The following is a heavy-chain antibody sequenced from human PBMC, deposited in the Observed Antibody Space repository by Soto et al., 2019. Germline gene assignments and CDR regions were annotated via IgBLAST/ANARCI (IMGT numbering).Heavy chain of an antibody. CDR2: IYWDDDK. V-gene: IGHV2-5*02. Sequence: QITLKESAPTLVKPTQTLTLTCTFSGFSLNSRGMAVSWIRQPPGKALEWLALIYWDDDKRYSPPLKSRITITNDTSKKKLILTTTNMDPVDTSTHIFTHKNVESPTRECFDPGGPGTQVTVSS. CDR1: GFSLNSRGMA. J-gene: IGHJ5*02. CDR3: THKNVESPTRECFDP. D-gene: IGHD2-15*01.